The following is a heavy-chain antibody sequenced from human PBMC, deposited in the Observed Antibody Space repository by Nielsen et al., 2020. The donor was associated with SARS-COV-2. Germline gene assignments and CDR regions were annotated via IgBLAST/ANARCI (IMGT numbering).Heavy chain of an antibody. J-gene: IGHJ4*02. V-gene: IGHV3-9*01. D-gene: IGHD3-22*01. CDR2: ISWNSGSI. CDR1: GFTFDDYA. CDR3: AKFSDPLYDSSGYYY. Sequence: SLKISCAASGFTFDDYAMHWVRQAPGKGLEWVSGISWNSGSISYADSVKGRFTISRDNAKNSLYLQMNSLRAEDTALYYCAKFSDPLYDSSGYYYWGQGTLVTVSS.